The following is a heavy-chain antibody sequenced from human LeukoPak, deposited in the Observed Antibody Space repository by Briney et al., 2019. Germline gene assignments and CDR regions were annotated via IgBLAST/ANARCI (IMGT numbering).Heavy chain of an antibody. CDR3: ARAPGIRNAFDI. J-gene: IGHJ3*02. V-gene: IGHV3-9*01. Sequence: GGSLRLSCVASGFMFEDYGMHWVRQVPGKGLEWVSGISWNSNTRVYAESVKGRFTISRDNAKHSLDLQMISLRVEDTAVYSCARAPGIRNAFDIWGQGTMVTVSS. CDR2: ISWNSNTR. D-gene: IGHD2-15*01. CDR1: GFMFEDYG.